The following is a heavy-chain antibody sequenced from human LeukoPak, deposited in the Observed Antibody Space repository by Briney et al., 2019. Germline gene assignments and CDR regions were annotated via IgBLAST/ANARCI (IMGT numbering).Heavy chain of an antibody. V-gene: IGHV1-2*02. CDR1: GFTFTDYY. J-gene: IGHJ4*02. CDR3: ARDGAASTPEFDY. CDR2: INGNSGDT. D-gene: IGHD6-25*01. Sequence: ASVKISCKAYGFTFTDYYFYWVRQAPGQGLESMGWINGNSGDTDYVRRFKGRVTMTRDTSISTVYMELEKVTSDDTAVYYCARDGAASTPEFDYWGQGSPVTVSS.